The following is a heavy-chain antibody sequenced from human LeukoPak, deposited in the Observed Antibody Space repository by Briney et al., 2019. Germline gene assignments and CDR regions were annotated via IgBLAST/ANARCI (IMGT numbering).Heavy chain of an antibody. D-gene: IGHD2-15*01. J-gene: IGHJ4*02. CDR1: GSTFDNYA. Sequence: GGSLRLSCEASGSTFDNYAMSWVRQAPGKGLEWVSTIGISAGSTYYADAVKGRFTISRDNSKKTVILQMNRLRVEDTAVYYCAKSRSGGGSCYNYWGQGTLVTVSS. CDR3: AKSRSGGGSCYNY. V-gene: IGHV3-23*01. CDR2: IGISAGST.